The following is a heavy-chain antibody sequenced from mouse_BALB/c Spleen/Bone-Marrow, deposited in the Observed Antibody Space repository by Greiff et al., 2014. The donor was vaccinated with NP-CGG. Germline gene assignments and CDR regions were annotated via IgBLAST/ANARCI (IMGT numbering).Heavy chain of an antibody. D-gene: IGHD1-2*01. CDR2: IWADGST. Sequence: VQLVESGPGLVAPSQSLSITCTVSGFSLTSYGVHWVRQPPGKGLEWLGVIWADGSTNYNSDLMSRLSISKDNSKSQVFLKMNSMQTDDTAMYYCSGITTATGAMDYWGQGTSVTVSS. CDR3: SGITTATGAMDY. J-gene: IGHJ4*01. V-gene: IGHV2-9*02. CDR1: GFSLTSYG.